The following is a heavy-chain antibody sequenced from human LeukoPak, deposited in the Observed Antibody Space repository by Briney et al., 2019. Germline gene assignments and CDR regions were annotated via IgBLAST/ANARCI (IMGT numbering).Heavy chain of an antibody. J-gene: IGHJ4*02. CDR2: INPNSGGT. V-gene: IGHV1-2*02. CDR3: ARSAHSTTSLIDY. CDR1: GYTFTAYY. D-gene: IGHD1-7*01. Sequence: GASVKVSCKASGYTFTAYYMHWVRQAPGQGLEWMGWINPNSGGTNYAQKFQGRVTMTRDTSISTAYMELSRQRSDDTAVYYCARSAHSTTSLIDYWGQGTLVTVSS.